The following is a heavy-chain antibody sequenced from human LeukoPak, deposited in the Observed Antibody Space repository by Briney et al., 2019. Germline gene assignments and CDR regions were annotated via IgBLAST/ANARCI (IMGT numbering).Heavy chain of an antibody. CDR3: AAAGPLGYCSSTSCPDDAFDI. D-gene: IGHD2-2*01. V-gene: IGHV5-51*01. J-gene: IGHJ3*02. CDR1: GYSFTSYW. Sequence: GESLKISCKGSGYSFTSYWIGWVRQMPGKGLEWMGIIYPGGSDTRYSPSFQGQVTISADKSISTAYLQWSSLKASDTAMYYCAAAGPLGYCSSTSCPDDAFDIWGQGTMVTVSS. CDR2: IYPGGSDT.